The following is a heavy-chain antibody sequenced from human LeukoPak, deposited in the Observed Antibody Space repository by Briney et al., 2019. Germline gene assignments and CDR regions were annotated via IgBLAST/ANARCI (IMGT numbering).Heavy chain of an antibody. J-gene: IGHJ4*02. D-gene: IGHD6-13*01. V-gene: IGHV4-39*07. CDR3: VSSSWFWGAFDY. Sequence: PSETLSLTCSVSGDSISRTNSYWGWIRQPPGKGLEWIGSISDSGGTNYNTSLKSRLTISIDRSRDQFSLILTSVTAADTAVYFCVSSSWFWGAFDYWGPGTLVSVSS. CDR2: ISDSGGT. CDR1: GDSISRTNSY.